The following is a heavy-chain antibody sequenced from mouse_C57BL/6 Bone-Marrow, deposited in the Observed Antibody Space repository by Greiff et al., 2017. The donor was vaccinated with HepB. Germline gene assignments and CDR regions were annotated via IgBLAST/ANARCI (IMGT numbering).Heavy chain of an antibody. CDR3: ARNRDYYGSSYPYAMDY. V-gene: IGHV2-9-1*01. CDR2: IWTGGGT. J-gene: IGHJ4*01. CDR1: GFSLTSYA. Sequence: QVQLQQSGPGLVAPSQSLSITCTVSGFSLTSYAISWVRQPPGKGLEWLGVIWTGGGTNYNSALKSRLSISKDNSKSQVFLKMNSLQTDDTARYYCARNRDYYGSSYPYAMDYWGQGTSVTVSS. D-gene: IGHD1-1*01.